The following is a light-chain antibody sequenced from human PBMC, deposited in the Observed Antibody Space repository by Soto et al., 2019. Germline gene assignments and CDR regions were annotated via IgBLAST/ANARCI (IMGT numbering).Light chain of an antibody. Sequence: DIQMTQSPSSLSASVGDRITITCRAGQTISNYLNWYQQIPGKAPKLLIYAASSLHSGVPSRFSGSGSGTDFTLTISSLQPEDFATYYCQQSYSSSRTFGQGTKVDIK. CDR3: QQSYSSSRT. V-gene: IGKV1-39*01. CDR2: AAS. J-gene: IGKJ1*01. CDR1: QTISNY.